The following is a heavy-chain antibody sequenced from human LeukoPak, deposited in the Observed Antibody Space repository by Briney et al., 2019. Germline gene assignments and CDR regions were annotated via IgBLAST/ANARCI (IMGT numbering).Heavy chain of an antibody. CDR2: IRNKANSYTT. V-gene: IGHV3-72*01. J-gene: IGHJ4*02. Sequence: GGSLRLSCAASGFIFSDHYMDWVRQAPGKGLEWVGRIRNKANSYTTEYAASVKGRFRVSRDDSKKSLYLQMNSLKTDDTAMYYCVRVLVEPNSGSYNLDWRGQGTLVTVSS. D-gene: IGHD1-26*01. CDR1: GFIFSDHY. CDR3: VRVLVEPNSGSYNLDW.